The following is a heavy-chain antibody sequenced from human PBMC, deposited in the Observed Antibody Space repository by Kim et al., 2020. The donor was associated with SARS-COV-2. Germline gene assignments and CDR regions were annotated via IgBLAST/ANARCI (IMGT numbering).Heavy chain of an antibody. V-gene: IGHV4-39*01. D-gene: IGHD6-19*01. CDR1: GGSISSSSYY. CDR2: IYYSGST. J-gene: IGHJ5*02. CDR3: ARLFDPSGWNWFDP. Sequence: SETLSLTCTVSGGSISSSSYYWGWIRQPPGKGLEWIGSIYYSGSTYYNPSLKSRVTISVDTSKNQFSLKLSSVTAADTAVYYCARLFDPSGWNWFDPWGQGTLVTVSS.